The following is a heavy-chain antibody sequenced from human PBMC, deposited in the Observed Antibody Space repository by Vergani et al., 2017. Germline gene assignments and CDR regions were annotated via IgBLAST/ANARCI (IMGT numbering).Heavy chain of an antibody. CDR1: GFTFSDYY. CDR3: ARDGHGPEQVVFYYFDY. Sequence: QVQLVESGGGLVKPGGSLRLSCAASGFTFSDYYMSWIRQAPGKGLEWVSYISSSSSYTNYADSVKGRFTISRDNAKNSLYLQMNSLRAEDTAVYYCARDGHGPEQVVFYYFDYWGQGTLVTVSS. D-gene: IGHD2-2*01. V-gene: IGHV3-11*05. CDR2: ISSSSSYT. J-gene: IGHJ4*02.